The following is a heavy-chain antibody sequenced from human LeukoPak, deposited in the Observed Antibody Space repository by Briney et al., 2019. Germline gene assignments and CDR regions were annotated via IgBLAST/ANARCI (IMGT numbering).Heavy chain of an antibody. J-gene: IGHJ6*02. CDR3: ARGPNRWWVVSRNWGMDV. CDR1: GLSIGDNS. V-gene: IGHV3-43*01. CDR2: ISWDESTT. D-gene: IGHD2-15*01. Sequence: GGSLRLSCAASGLSIGDNSMHWVRQAPGKGLEWVSLISWDESTTYYSDSVKGRFTVSRDSSKNSLHLQMNSLRTEDTALYYCARGPNRWWVVSRNWGMDVWGQGTTGTVSS.